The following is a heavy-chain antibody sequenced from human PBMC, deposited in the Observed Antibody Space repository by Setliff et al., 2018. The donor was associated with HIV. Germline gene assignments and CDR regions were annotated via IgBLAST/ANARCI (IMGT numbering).Heavy chain of an antibody. CDR3: AKDQGITVGAAVYYYFYAMDV. Sequence: GGSLRLSCAASGFTFRNAWMSWVRQAPGKGLEWVGRIKSKSDGGAVHYAAPVKGRFTISRDNSKNTLYLQMNSLRAEDTAVYYCAKDQGITVGAAVYYYFYAMDVWGQGTSVTVSS. CDR2: IKSKSDGGAV. D-gene: IGHD6-19*01. CDR1: GFTFRNAW. J-gene: IGHJ6*02. V-gene: IGHV3-15*06.